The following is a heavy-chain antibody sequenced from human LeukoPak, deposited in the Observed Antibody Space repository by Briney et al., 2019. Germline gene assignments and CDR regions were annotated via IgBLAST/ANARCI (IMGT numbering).Heavy chain of an antibody. CDR2: IYSGGSI. J-gene: IGHJ3*02. V-gene: IGHV3-53*01. CDR3: ARDLLILGAFDI. Sequence: GGSLRLSCAASGFTVSSNYMSWVRQAPGKGLEWVSIIYSGGSIYYADSVKGRFTIFRDNSKNTLYLQMNSLRAEDTAVYYCARDLLILGAFDIWGQGTVVTVSS. CDR1: GFTVSSNY.